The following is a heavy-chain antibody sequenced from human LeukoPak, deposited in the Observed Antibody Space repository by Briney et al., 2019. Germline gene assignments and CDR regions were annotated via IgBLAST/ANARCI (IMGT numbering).Heavy chain of an antibody. CDR2: INHSGST. CDR3: ASTNIGYSSGWFYYYYMDV. V-gene: IGHV4-34*01. D-gene: IGHD6-19*01. J-gene: IGHJ6*03. CDR1: GGSFSGYY. Sequence: ASETLSLTCAVYGGSFSGYYWSWIRQPPGKGLEWIGEINHSGSTNYNPSLKSRVTISVDTSKNQFSLKLSSVTAAGTAVYYCASTNIGYSSGWFYYYYMDVWGKGTTVTVSS.